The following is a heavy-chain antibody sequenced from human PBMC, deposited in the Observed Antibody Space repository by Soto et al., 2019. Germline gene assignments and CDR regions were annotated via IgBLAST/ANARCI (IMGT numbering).Heavy chain of an antibody. J-gene: IGHJ5*02. D-gene: IGHD1-1*01. Sequence: QVQLQQWGAGLLKPSETLSLTCAVYGGSFSGYYWSWIRQPPGKGLEWIGEINPSGSTNYNPSLKSRVSRSVDTSKNQFSLKLSSVTAAETAVYYCARGAGTNWFDPWGQGTLVTVSS. CDR1: GGSFSGYY. CDR3: ARGAGTNWFDP. CDR2: INPSGST. V-gene: IGHV4-34*01.